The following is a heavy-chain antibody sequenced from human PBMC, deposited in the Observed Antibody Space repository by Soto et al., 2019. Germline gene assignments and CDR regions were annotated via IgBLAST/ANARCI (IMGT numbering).Heavy chain of an antibody. Sequence: GGSLRLSCAASGFTFSSYAMHCVRQAPGDGLDWFAVISYDGSNKYYADSVKGRFTISRDNSKNTLYLQMNSLRAEDTAVYYCARDFEYYDFWSGYYTGGPYYYYYGTDVWGQGTTVTAP. V-gene: IGHV3-30-3*01. CDR2: ISYDGSNK. CDR3: ARDFEYYDFWSGYYTGGPYYYYYGTDV. CDR1: GFTFSSYA. J-gene: IGHJ6*02. D-gene: IGHD3-3*01.